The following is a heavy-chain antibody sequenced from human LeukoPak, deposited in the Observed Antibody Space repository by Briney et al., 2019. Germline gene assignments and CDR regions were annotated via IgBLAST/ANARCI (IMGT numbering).Heavy chain of an antibody. Sequence: GGSLRLSCAASGLTVSSNYMIWVRQAPGKGLEWVSLIYSGGRTLYADSVRGRFTISRDNSKNTLYLQMNSLRDEDTALYYCAKAGIGVVGYFDYWGQGTLVTVSS. CDR3: AKAGIGVVGYFDY. J-gene: IGHJ4*02. D-gene: IGHD6-19*01. V-gene: IGHV3-66*01. CDR2: IYSGGRT. CDR1: GLTVSSNY.